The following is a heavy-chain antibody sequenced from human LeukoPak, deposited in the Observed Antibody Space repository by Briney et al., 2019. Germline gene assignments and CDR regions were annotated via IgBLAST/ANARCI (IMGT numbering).Heavy chain of an antibody. Sequence: PGRSLRLSCAASGFTFDGYAMHWVRQAPGKGLEWVSGISWNSGSIGHADSVKGRFTISRDNAKNSLYLQMNSLRAEDTALYYCAKVEMDDEGYFDYWGQGTLVTVSS. D-gene: IGHD5-24*01. CDR2: ISWNSGSI. CDR1: GFTFDGYA. CDR3: AKVEMDDEGYFDY. J-gene: IGHJ4*02. V-gene: IGHV3-9*01.